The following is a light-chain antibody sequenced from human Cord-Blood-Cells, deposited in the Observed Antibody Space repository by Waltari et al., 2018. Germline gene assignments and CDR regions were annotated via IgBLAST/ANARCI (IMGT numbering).Light chain of an antibody. CDR3: QQYNNWPRT. CDR2: GAT. CDR1: QSVSSN. V-gene: IGKV3-15*01. J-gene: IGKJ1*01. Sequence: EIVMTQSPATLSVSPGERATLSCRASQSVSSNLAWYQQKPGQAPRLLIYGATTRATGIPARFSGIGSGTECTRTISSLQSEDFAVYYCQQYNNWPRTFGQGTKVEIK.